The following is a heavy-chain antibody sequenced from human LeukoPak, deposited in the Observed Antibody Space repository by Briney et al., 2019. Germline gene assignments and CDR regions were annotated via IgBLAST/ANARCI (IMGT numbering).Heavy chain of an antibody. Sequence: PGGSLRLSCAASGFTFSSYWMSWVRQASGKGLEWVANIKQDGSEKYYVDSVKGRFTISRDNAKNSLYLQMNSLRAEDTAVYYCARGYDFWSGYWSNWFDPWGQGTLVTVSS. J-gene: IGHJ5*02. CDR3: ARGYDFWSGYWSNWFDP. CDR2: IKQDGSEK. V-gene: IGHV3-7*04. D-gene: IGHD3-3*01. CDR1: GFTFSSYW.